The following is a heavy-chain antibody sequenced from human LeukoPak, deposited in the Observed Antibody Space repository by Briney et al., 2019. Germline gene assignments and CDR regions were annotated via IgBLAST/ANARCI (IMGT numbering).Heavy chain of an antibody. V-gene: IGHV1-69*06. CDR2: IIPLFGTA. CDR1: GGTFSSYA. D-gene: IGHD6-19*01. Sequence: SVKVSRKASGGTFSSYAISWVRQAPGQGLEWMGGIIPLFGTANYAQKFQGRVTITADKSTSTAYMELSSLRSEDTAVYYCARVWRVGWYYFDYWGQGTLVTVSS. J-gene: IGHJ4*02. CDR3: ARVWRVGWYYFDY.